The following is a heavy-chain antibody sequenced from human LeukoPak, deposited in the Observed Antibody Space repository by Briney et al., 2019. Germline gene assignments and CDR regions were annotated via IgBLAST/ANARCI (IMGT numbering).Heavy chain of an antibody. CDR3: ARQGWIQLWLRGYYYYYMDV. D-gene: IGHD5-18*01. V-gene: IGHV4-38-2*01. CDR1: GYSISSGYY. J-gene: IGHJ6*03. Sequence: SETLSLTCAVSGYSISSGYYWGWIRQPPGKGLEWIGSIYHSGSTYYNPSLKSRVTISVDTSKNQFSLKLGSVTAADTAVYYCARQGWIQLWLRGYYYYYMDVWGKGTTVTVSS. CDR2: IYHSGST.